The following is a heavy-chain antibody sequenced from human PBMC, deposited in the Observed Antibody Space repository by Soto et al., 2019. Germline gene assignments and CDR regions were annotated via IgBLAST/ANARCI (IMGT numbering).Heavy chain of an antibody. J-gene: IGHJ6*02. CDR2: ISAYNGNT. Sequence: ASVKLSCKASGGTFSSNAISWVGQAPGRGIERMGWISAYNGNTNYAQKLQGRVTMTTDTSTSTAYMELRSLRSDDTAVYYCARGVAAAGTRMEDYYYYGMDVWGQGTTVTVSS. CDR1: GGTFSSNA. D-gene: IGHD6-13*01. V-gene: IGHV1-18*01. CDR3: ARGVAAAGTRMEDYYYYGMDV.